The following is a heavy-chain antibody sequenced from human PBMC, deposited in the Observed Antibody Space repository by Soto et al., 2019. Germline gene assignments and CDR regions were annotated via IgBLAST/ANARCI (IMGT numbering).Heavy chain of an antibody. CDR1: GGSISSSSYY. CDR3: ARGDYYGELDY. J-gene: IGHJ4*02. Sequence: QLQLQESGPGLVKPSETLSLTCTVSGGSISSSSYYWGWIRQPPGKGLEWIGYIYYSGSTNYNPSLKSRVTISVDTSKNQFFLKLSSVTAADTAVYYCARGDYYGELDYWGQGTLVTVSS. V-gene: IGHV4-61*05. CDR2: IYYSGST. D-gene: IGHD4-17*01.